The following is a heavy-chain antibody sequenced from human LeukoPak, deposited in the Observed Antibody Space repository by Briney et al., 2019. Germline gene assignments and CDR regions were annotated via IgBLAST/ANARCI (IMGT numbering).Heavy chain of an antibody. Sequence: GGSLRLSCAASGFTFDDYGLSWVRQAPGKGLEWVSGINWNGAGTGYADSVKGRFTISRDNAKNSLYLQMNSLRAEDTAVYYCAREVGPFHQLDYWGQGTLVTVSS. D-gene: IGHD5-24*01. CDR3: AREVGPFHQLDY. V-gene: IGHV3-20*04. CDR2: INWNGAGT. CDR1: GFTFDDYG. J-gene: IGHJ4*02.